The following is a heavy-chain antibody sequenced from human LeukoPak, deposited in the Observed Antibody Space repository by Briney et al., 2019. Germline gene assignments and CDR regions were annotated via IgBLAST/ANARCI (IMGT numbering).Heavy chain of an antibody. Sequence: GGSLRLSCAASGLSFSTAWMGWVPQAPGKGLEWVGRIKSKSDDGTAVYTAPVKGRFAISRDDSKDTLYLQMNSLKTEGTAMYYCTTDDHGVLGHWGQGTLVTVSS. V-gene: IGHV3-15*01. CDR3: TTDDHGVLGH. D-gene: IGHD3-16*01. CDR2: IKSKSDDGTA. J-gene: IGHJ4*02. CDR1: GLSFSTAW.